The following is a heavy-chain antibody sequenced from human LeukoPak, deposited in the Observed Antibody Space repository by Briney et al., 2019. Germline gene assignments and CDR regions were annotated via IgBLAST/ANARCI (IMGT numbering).Heavy chain of an antibody. CDR2: INSDGRSI. CDR1: GFTFSSYW. V-gene: IGHV3-74*01. D-gene: IGHD1-26*01. CDR3: VKERSGTAYFEY. J-gene: IGHJ4*02. Sequence: GGSLRLSCAASGFTFSSYWMHWVRQAPGKGLVWVSRINSDGRSIDYVDSVKGRLTISRDNAKKSLYLQMNSLRVEDTALYYCVKERSGTAYFEYWGQGTLVTVSS.